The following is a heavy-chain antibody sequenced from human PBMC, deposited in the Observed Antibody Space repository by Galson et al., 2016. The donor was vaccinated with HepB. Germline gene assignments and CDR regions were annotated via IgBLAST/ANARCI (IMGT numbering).Heavy chain of an antibody. J-gene: IGHJ4*02. CDR2: IDWGDDK. CDR3: ARGRSHGWGRFYLDY. D-gene: IGHD3-10*01. Sequence: PALVKPTQTLTLTCTFSGFSLRTTEMCVTWIRQPPGRALEWLAQIDWGDDKYYSTSLKARLTISKATSENQVVLTMTNMDPGDTATYYCARGRSHGWGRFYLDYWGQVILVTVSS. V-gene: IGHV2-70*01. CDR1: GFSLRTTEMC.